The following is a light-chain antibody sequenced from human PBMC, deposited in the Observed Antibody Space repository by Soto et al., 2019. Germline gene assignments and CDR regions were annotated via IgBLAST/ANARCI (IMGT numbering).Light chain of an antibody. CDR3: SSFSGGTSTI. V-gene: IGLV2-14*01. CDR1: SSDVGGW. CDR2: DVN. J-gene: IGLJ2*01. Sequence: QSALTQPASVSGSPGQSITISCTGTSSDVGGWLSWYQQHPGQGPTLIIYDVNNRPPGASNRFSGSKSGNTASLTISGVQEEEEADDYCSSFSGGTSTIFGGGTKVTVL.